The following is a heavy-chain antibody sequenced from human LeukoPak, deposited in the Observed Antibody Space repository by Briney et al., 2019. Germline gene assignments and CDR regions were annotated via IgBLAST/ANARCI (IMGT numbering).Heavy chain of an antibody. CDR3: ARGEYYYDSSGPYYFDY. CDR1: GGSISSYY. V-gene: IGHV4-4*07. Sequence: SETLSLTCTVSGGSISSYYWSWIRQPAGKGLEWIGRIYTSGSTNYNPSLKSRVTMSVDTSENQFSLKLSSVTAADTAVYYCARGEYYYDSSGPYYFDYWGQGTLVTVSS. CDR2: IYTSGST. J-gene: IGHJ4*02. D-gene: IGHD3-22*01.